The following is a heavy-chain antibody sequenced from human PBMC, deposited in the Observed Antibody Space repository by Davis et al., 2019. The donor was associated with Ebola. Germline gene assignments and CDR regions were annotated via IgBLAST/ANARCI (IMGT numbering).Heavy chain of an antibody. Sequence: PGGSLRLSCAVSGFTFSDHYMDWVRQAPGKGLEWVGRTRNKAKSYTTEYAASVKGRFSISKDDSKNSLYLQMNSLKTEDTDVYHCARAASYRNYYYMDVWGKGTTVTVSS. J-gene: IGHJ6*03. V-gene: IGHV3-72*01. CDR1: GFTFSDHY. CDR2: TRNKAKSYTT. D-gene: IGHD3-10*01. CDR3: ARAASYRNYYYMDV.